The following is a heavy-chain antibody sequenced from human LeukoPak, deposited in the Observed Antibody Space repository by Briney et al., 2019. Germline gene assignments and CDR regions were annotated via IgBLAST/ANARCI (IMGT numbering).Heavy chain of an antibody. V-gene: IGHV1-2*02. CDR1: GYTFTGYY. D-gene: IGHD3-16*01. J-gene: IGHJ4*02. CDR2: INPNSGGT. CDR3: AREWGLML. Sequence: ASVKVSCKASGYTFTGYYMHWVRQAPGQGLEWMGWINPNSGGTNYAQEFQGRVTMTRDTSISTTYMELSGLRSDDTAVYYCAREWGLMLWGQGTLVTVSS.